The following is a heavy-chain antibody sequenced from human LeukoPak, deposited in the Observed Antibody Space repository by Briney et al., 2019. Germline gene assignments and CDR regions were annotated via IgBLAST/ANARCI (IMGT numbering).Heavy chain of an antibody. CDR2: ISSSGSTI. CDR3: ARLRDYSWFDP. V-gene: IGHV3-48*03. J-gene: IGHJ5*02. Sequence: GSLRLSCAASGFTFSSYEMNWVRQAPGKGLEWVSYISSSGSTIYYADSVKGRFTISRDNAKNSLYLQMNSLRAEDTAVYYCARLRDYSWFDPWGQGTLVTVSS. CDR1: GFTFSSYE. D-gene: IGHD3/OR15-3a*01.